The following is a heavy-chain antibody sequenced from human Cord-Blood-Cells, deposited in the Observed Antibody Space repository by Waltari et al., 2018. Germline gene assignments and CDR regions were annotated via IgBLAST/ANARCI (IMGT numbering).Heavy chain of an antibody. Sequence: QVQLQQSGPGLVKPSQTLSRTCAISGDSVSSNSADWNWISQSQSSGLEWLGRTYYRSKWYNDYAVSVKSRITINPDTSKNQFSLQLNSVTPEDTAVYYCARDSSIAGGYYYYYGMDVWGQGTTVTVSS. CDR2: TYYRSKWYN. CDR3: ARDSSIAGGYYYYYGMDV. V-gene: IGHV6-1*01. J-gene: IGHJ6*02. CDR1: GDSVSSNSAD. D-gene: IGHD6-6*01.